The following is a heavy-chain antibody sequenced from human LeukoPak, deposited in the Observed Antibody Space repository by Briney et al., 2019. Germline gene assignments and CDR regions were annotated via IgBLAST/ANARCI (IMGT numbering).Heavy chain of an antibody. Sequence: PGGSLRLSCAASGFTFRTYWMSWIRQAPGKEPEWVADINQDGSEEYYLQSVWGRFTVSRDNAQNAVFLQMTNLRADDTAVYYCARWKMELQRNAFDFWGQGTVDTVSS. V-gene: IGHV3-7*01. J-gene: IGHJ3*01. CDR2: INQDGSEE. CDR3: ARWKMELQRNAFDF. CDR1: GFTFRTYW. D-gene: IGHD1-26*01.